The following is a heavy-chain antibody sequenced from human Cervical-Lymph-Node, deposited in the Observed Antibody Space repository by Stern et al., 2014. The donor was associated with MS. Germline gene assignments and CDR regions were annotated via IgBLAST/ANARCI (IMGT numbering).Heavy chain of an antibody. V-gene: IGHV3-48*02. D-gene: IGHD3-22*01. CDR2: ISYSSSTI. Sequence: EMQLVESGGGLVQPGGSLRLSCAASGFTFSNYNINWVRQAPGKGLEWISYISYSSSTIYYAGSVKGRFTISRDNAKNSLYLQMNSLRDEDTAVYYCSIFDSGGYYSMIYWGQGTLVTVSS. CDR1: GFTFSNYN. CDR3: SIFDSGGYYSMIY. J-gene: IGHJ4*02.